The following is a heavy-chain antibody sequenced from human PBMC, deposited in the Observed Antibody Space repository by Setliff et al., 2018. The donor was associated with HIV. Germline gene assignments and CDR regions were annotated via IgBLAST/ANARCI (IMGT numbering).Heavy chain of an antibody. J-gene: IGHJ4*02. D-gene: IGHD2-21*01. CDR1: GFTFTNYY. Sequence: PGGSLRLSCAASGFTFTNYYMSWIRQAPGKGLELLSYISVSGTDIKHADSEKGRFTISRDTAKNSLYLQMNSLRAEDTAVYYCAPDPRRLSYWGQGTLVTVSS. CDR3: APDPRRLSY. CDR2: ISVSGTDI. V-gene: IGHV3-11*04.